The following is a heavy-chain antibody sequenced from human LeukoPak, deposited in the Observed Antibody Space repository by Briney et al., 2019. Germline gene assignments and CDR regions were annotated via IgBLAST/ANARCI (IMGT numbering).Heavy chain of an antibody. D-gene: IGHD3-22*01. J-gene: IGHJ4*02. CDR3: ARGQPIYDSSASDY. CDR1: GGSFSGYY. V-gene: IGHV4-34*01. Sequence: SETLSLTCAVYGGSFSGYYWSWIRQPPGKGLEWIGEINHSGSTNYNPSLKSRVTISVDTSKNQFSLKLSSVTAADTAVYYCARGQPIYDSSASDYWGQGTLVTVSS. CDR2: INHSGST.